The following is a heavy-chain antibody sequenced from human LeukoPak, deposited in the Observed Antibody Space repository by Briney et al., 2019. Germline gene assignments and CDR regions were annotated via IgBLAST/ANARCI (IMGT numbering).Heavy chain of an antibody. J-gene: IGHJ6*02. Sequence: GGSLRLSCAASGFTFSDYYMSWIRQAPGKGLESVSSIRSNSRGINYADSVKGRFTISRDSDKNTVFLEMNSLRAEDTAVYYCARDGASIDDQYYGLDVWGQGTTVTVSS. CDR3: ARDGASIDDQYYGLDV. CDR1: GFTFSDYY. D-gene: IGHD1-1*01. CDR2: IRSNSRGI. V-gene: IGHV3-11*06.